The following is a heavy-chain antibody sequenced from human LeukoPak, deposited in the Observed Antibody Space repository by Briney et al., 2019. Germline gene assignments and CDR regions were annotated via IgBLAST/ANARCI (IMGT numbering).Heavy chain of an antibody. J-gene: IGHJ4*02. CDR1: GFSFRSYG. D-gene: IGHD2-15*01. CDR3: ASQGVPAALDY. Sequence: PGGSLRLSCAASGFSFRSYGMHWVRQAPGKGLEWVAFIRYDGSNTYYADSVKGRFTISRDNSKNTLYLRMNSLRAEDTAVYYCASQGVPAALDYWGQGTLVTVSS. V-gene: IGHV3-30*02. CDR2: IRYDGSNT.